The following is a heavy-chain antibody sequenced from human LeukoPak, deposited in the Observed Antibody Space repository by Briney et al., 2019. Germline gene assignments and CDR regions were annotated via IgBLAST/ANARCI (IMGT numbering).Heavy chain of an antibody. CDR1: GYTFTSYG. J-gene: IGHJ4*02. V-gene: IGHV1-18*01. CDR2: ISAYNGNT. CDR3: ARDPDLYSSSARYFDY. Sequence: ASVKVSCKASGYTFTSYGISWVRQAPGQGLEWMGWISAYNGNTNYAQKLQGRVTMTTDTSTSTAYMELRNLRSDDTAVYYCARDPDLYSSSARYFDYWGQGTLVTVSS. D-gene: IGHD6-6*01.